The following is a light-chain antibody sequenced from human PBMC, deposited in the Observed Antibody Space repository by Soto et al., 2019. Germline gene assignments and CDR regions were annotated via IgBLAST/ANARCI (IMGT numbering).Light chain of an antibody. V-gene: IGKV1-39*01. Sequence: DIHMTPSPSSLSASVGDRVTITCRASQSISSYLNWYQQKPGRAPKLLIYAASTLQSGVPSRSSGSGSGTDFTLTISSLQPEDFETYYCQQSYSNPRTFGQGTKVDIK. CDR3: QQSYSNPRT. CDR2: AAS. J-gene: IGKJ1*01. CDR1: QSISSY.